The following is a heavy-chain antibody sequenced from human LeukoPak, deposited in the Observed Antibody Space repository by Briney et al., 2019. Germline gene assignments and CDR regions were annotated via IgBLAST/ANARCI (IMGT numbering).Heavy chain of an antibody. CDR3: VKGDDRGYSYGYAY. Sequence: QAGGSLRLSCAASGFTFDDYAMHWVRQAPGKGLEWVSGISWNSGSIGYADSVKGRFTISRDNAKNSLYLQMNSLRAEDTALYYCVKGDDRGYSYGYAYWGQGTLVTVSS. CDR2: ISWNSGSI. V-gene: IGHV3-9*01. J-gene: IGHJ4*02. D-gene: IGHD5-18*01. CDR1: GFTFDDYA.